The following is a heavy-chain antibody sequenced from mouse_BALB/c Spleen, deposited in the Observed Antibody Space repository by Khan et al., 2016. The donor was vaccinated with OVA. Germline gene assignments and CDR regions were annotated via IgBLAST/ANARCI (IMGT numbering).Heavy chain of an antibody. CDR2: INPKNGGT. CDR3: ARDAGRN. J-gene: IGHJ4*01. D-gene: IGHD3-3*01. Sequence: VQLKQSGPELVKPGASVKISCKTSGYTFPEYTVHWVKQSLGKSLAWIGVINPKNGGTAYNQKFKGKATLTVDKSSSTAYLEFRSLSSEASAVYYCARDAGRNWGKGTSVTVAS. V-gene: IGHV1-18*01. CDR1: GYTFPEYT.